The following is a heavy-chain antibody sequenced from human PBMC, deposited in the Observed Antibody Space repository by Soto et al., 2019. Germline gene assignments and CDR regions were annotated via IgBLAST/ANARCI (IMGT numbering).Heavy chain of an antibody. V-gene: IGHV2-5*02. D-gene: IGHD1-26*01. CDR1: GFSLSTTGVG. CDR3: AHRDIDTSGEFDF. Sequence: QITLKESGPTLVKPTQTLTLTCTFSGFSLSTTGVGVGWVRQPPGKALEWLASIYWDDDKRYSASLKNRITVTKDTARNQVVLTVTNMDPVDTATYFCAHRDIDTSGEFDFWGQGTLVTVSS. J-gene: IGHJ4*02. CDR2: IYWDDDK.